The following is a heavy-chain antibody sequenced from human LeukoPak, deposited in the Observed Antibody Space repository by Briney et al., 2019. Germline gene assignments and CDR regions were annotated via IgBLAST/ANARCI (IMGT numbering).Heavy chain of an antibody. D-gene: IGHD6-6*01. V-gene: IGHV4-39*01. Sequence: SETLSLTCTVSGGSISSSSYYWGWIRQPPGKGLEWIGSIYYSGSTYHNPSLKSRVTISVDTSKNQFSLKLSSVTAADTAVYYCARQEYSTPGENAFDIWGQGTMVTVSS. CDR2: IYYSGST. CDR3: ARQEYSTPGENAFDI. CDR1: GGSISSSSYY. J-gene: IGHJ3*02.